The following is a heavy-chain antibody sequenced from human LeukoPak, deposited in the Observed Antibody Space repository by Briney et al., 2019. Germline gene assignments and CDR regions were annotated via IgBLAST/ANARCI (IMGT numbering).Heavy chain of an antibody. J-gene: IGHJ3*02. Sequence: KPSETLSLTCTVSGGSISSSSYYWGWIRQPPGKGLEWIGSIYYSGSTYYNPSLKSRVTISVDTSKNQFSLKLSSVTAADTAVYYCARQAANVDTALDAFDIWGQGTMVTVSS. CDR1: GGSISSSSYY. D-gene: IGHD5-18*01. CDR2: IYYSGST. V-gene: IGHV4-39*01. CDR3: ARQAANVDTALDAFDI.